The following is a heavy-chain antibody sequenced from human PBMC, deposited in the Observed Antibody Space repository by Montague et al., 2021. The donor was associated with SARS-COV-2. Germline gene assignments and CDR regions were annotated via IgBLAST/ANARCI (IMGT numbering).Heavy chain of an antibody. V-gene: IGHV5-51*04. D-gene: IGHD3-16*01. J-gene: IGHJ5*02. CDR2: IYPGDSDT. CDR3: ARVRPHGGSLTLGGFDP. Sequence: QSGAEVKKPGESLTISCNASGYIFTKYWIGRVRQMPGKGLEWMGIIYPGDSDTRYSPSFQGQVTMSVDKPISTAYLQWSRLKVSDTAIYFCARVRPHGGSLTLGGFDPWGQGTLVSVAS. CDR1: GYIFTKYW.